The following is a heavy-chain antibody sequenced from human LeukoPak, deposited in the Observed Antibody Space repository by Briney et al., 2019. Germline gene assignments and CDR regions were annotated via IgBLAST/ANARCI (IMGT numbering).Heavy chain of an antibody. D-gene: IGHD5-24*01. CDR1: GFTFSRFW. V-gene: IGHV3-7*01. CDR2: INQDGSEI. Sequence: GGSLRLSCAASGFTFSRFWMSWVRQAPGKGLEWVANINQDGSEIHYADSAKGRFTISRDNAKNSVYLQMNSLRAEDTAIYYCAKEATITAYNFDYWGQGTLVTVSS. CDR3: AKEATITAYNFDY. J-gene: IGHJ4*02.